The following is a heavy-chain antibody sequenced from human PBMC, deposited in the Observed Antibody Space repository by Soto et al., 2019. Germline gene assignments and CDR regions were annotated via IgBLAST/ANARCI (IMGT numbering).Heavy chain of an antibody. CDR3: AKDSFLAAAGYFDL. J-gene: IGHJ2*01. CDR2: ISWNSGSI. CDR1: GFTFDDYA. D-gene: IGHD6-13*01. V-gene: IGHV3-9*01. Sequence: EVQRVESGGGLVQPGRSLGLSCAASGFTFDDYAMHWIRQAPGKGLEWVSGISWNSGSIGYADSVKGRFTISRDNAKNSLYLQMNSLRAEDTALYYCAKDSFLAAAGYFDLWGRGTLVTVSS.